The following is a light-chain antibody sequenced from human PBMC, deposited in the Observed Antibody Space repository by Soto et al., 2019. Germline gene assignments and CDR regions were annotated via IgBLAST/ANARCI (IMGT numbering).Light chain of an antibody. CDR3: QSYDSSLSGLV. CDR2: GNS. J-gene: IGLJ1*01. Sequence: QPVLTQPPSVSVAPGQRVTISCTGSSSNIGADYDVHWYQQLPGTAPKLLIYGNSNRPSGVPDRFSGSKSGTSASLAITGLQAEDEADYYCQSYDSSLSGLVFGTGTKLTVL. CDR1: SSNIGADYD. V-gene: IGLV1-40*01.